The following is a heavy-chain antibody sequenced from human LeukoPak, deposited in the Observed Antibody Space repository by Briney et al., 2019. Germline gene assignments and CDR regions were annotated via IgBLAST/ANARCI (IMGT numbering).Heavy chain of an antibody. CDR1: GYTFTSHH. Sequence: ASVKVSCKASGYTFTSHHMHWVRQAPGQGLEWMGIINPSGGSTNYAQKLQGRVTMTTDTSTSTAYMELRSLRSDDTAVYYCARVDLLGRDYYDSSGYYYFDYWGQGTLVTVSS. J-gene: IGHJ4*02. CDR2: INPSGGST. V-gene: IGHV1-46*01. D-gene: IGHD3-22*01. CDR3: ARVDLLGRDYYDSSGYYYFDY.